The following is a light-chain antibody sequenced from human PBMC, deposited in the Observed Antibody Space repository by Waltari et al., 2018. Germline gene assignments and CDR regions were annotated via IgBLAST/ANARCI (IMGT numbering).Light chain of an antibody. CDR2: EVT. J-gene: IGLJ3*02. CDR1: NNDVGGYNY. CDR3: SSYTSRSTRV. V-gene: IGLV2-14*01. Sequence: QSALTQPASVSGSPGQSITISCTGTNNDVGGYNYVSWYQQRPGKAPKTLIDEVTNRPSGISSRFSGSKSGNTASLTISGVQAEDEGTYYCSSYTSRSTRVFGGGTKLTVL.